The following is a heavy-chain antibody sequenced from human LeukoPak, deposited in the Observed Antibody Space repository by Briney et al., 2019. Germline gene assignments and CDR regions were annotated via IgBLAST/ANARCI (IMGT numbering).Heavy chain of an antibody. CDR2: IFYTGSN. V-gene: IGHV4-61*01. J-gene: IGHJ4*02. CDR3: TASYTSAFPEIDY. Sequence: SDTLSLTCSLSGRPVSSGNYYWPWIRQPPGRGLECIVYIFYTGSNNYDPSLKSRLTMAVDTSTTEFSLKLRSVTAADTAFYYCTASYTSAFPEIDYWGQGTLVTVSS. CDR1: GRPVSSGNYY. D-gene: IGHD6-19*01.